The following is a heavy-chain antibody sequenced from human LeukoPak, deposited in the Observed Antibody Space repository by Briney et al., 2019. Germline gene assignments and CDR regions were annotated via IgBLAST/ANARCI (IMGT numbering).Heavy chain of an antibody. CDR2: IWKDGGDK. CDR1: GFSFSDCG. CDR3: ARSIPYGTTWYGRSDY. V-gene: IGHV3-33*01. D-gene: IGHD6-13*01. J-gene: IGHJ4*02. Sequence: GGSLRLSCAASGFSFSDCGMHWVRQAPDKGLEWVALIWKDGGDKYYSDSVKGRFTISRDNSKNTLDLQMNSLSAEDTAIYYCARSIPYGTTWYGRSDYWGQGTLVTVSS.